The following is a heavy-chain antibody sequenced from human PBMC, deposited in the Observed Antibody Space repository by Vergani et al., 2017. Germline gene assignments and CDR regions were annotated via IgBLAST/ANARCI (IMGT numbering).Heavy chain of an antibody. D-gene: IGHD6-13*01. J-gene: IGHJ4*02. CDR1: GGSISSYY. V-gene: IGHV4-59*01. CDR3: ARSIGSSSWYGLDFDY. CDR2: IYYSGST. Sequence: QVQLQESGPGLVKPSETLSLICTVSGGSISSYYWSWIRQPPGKGLEWIGYIYYSGSTNYNPSLKSRVTISVDTSKNQFSLKLSSVTAADTAVYYCARSIGSSSWYGLDFDYWGQGTLVTVSS.